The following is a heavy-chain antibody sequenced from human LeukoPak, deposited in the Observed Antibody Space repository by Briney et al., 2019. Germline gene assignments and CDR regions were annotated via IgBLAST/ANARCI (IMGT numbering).Heavy chain of an antibody. V-gene: IGHV3-21*01. CDR2: ISSSSSYI. CDR3: ARGNYDFWRTLAFDI. D-gene: IGHD3-3*01. Sequence: GGSLRLSCAASGFTFSSYSMNWVRQAPGKGLEWVSSISSSSSYIYYADSVKGRFTISRDNAKNSLYLQMNSLRAEDTAVYYCARGNYDFWRTLAFDIWGQGTTVTVSS. CDR1: GFTFSSYS. J-gene: IGHJ3*02.